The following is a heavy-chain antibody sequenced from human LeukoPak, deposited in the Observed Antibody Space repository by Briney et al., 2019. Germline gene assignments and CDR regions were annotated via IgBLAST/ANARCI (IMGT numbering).Heavy chain of an antibody. Sequence: GGSLRLSCAASGFTFSNAWMNWVRQAPGKGLEWVGRIKSKTDGGTTDYAAPVKGRFTISRDDSKNTLYMQMNRLKTEDTAVYYCTTRITMIVEDIWGQGTMVTVSS. V-gene: IGHV3-15*07. J-gene: IGHJ3*02. D-gene: IGHD3-22*01. CDR1: GFTFSNAW. CDR2: IKSKTDGGTT. CDR3: TTRITMIVEDI.